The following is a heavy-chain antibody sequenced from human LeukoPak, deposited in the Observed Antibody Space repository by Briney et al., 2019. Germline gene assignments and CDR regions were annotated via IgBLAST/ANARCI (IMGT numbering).Heavy chain of an antibody. CDR1: GFTFSSYG. CDR3: ARDGVDYGSGSYYYLDY. CDR2: ISSSSSYI. V-gene: IGHV3-21*01. D-gene: IGHD3-10*01. Sequence: PGGSLRLSCAASGFTFSSYGMHWVRQAPGKGLEWVSSISSSSSYIYYADSVKGRFTISRDNAKNSLYLQMNSLRAEDTAVYYCARDGVDYGSGSYYYLDYWGQGTLVTVSS. J-gene: IGHJ4*02.